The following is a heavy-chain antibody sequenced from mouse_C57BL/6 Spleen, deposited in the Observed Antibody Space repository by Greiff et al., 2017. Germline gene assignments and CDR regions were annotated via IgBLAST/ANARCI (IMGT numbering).Heavy chain of an antibody. V-gene: IGHV1-26*01. CDR2: INPNNGGT. CDR3: ARNYGSIRRYFDV. Sequence: VQLQQSGPELVKPGASVKISCKASGYTFTDYYMNWVKQSHGKSLEWIGDINPNNGGTSYNQKFKGKATLTVDKSSSTAYMELRSLTSEDSAVYYCARNYGSIRRYFDVWGTGTTVTVSS. CDR1: GYTFTDYY. J-gene: IGHJ1*03. D-gene: IGHD1-1*01.